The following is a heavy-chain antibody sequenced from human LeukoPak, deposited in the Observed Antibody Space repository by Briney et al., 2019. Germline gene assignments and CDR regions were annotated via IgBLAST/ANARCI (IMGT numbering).Heavy chain of an antibody. Sequence: PSETLSLTCTVSGGSFSSSSFYWSWIRQPAGKGLEWIGRIYTSGSSNYNPSLKSRLTMSVDTSKNQFSLKLSSVTAADTAVYYCARGGRMVRGVFDYWGQGTLVTVSS. CDR2: IYTSGSS. CDR3: ARGGRMVRGVFDY. D-gene: IGHD3-10*01. CDR1: GGSFSSSSFY. J-gene: IGHJ4*02. V-gene: IGHV4-61*02.